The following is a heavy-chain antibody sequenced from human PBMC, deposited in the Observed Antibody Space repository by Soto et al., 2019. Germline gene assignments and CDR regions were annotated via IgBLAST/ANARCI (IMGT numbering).Heavy chain of an antibody. Sequence: EVQLVESGGGLVQPGGSLRLSCAASGFTFSSYWMHWVRQAPGKGLVWVSRINSDGSSTFYADSVKGRFTISRDNAKNTLYLQMNSLRAEDTAVYYCASSTTAGGDQQVGETWGQGTMVNVSS. V-gene: IGHV3-74*01. CDR1: GFTFSSYW. D-gene: IGHD6-6*01. CDR2: INSDGSST. J-gene: IGHJ4*02. CDR3: ASSTTAGGDQQVGET.